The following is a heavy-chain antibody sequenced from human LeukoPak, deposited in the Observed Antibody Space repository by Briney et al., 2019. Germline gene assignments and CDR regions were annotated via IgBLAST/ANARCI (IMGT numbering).Heavy chain of an antibody. V-gene: IGHV4-39*01. J-gene: IGHJ5*02. CDR2: IYYSGST. CDR1: GCSISSSSSY. D-gene: IGHD6-13*01. Sequence: PSETLSRTCTVSGCSISSSSSYWGWIRHPPGKGLEWIGSIYYSGSTYYNPSLKSRVTISVDTSKNQFSLKLSSVTAADTAVYYCARHRYSRHDPWGQGTLVTVSS. CDR3: ARHRYSRHDP.